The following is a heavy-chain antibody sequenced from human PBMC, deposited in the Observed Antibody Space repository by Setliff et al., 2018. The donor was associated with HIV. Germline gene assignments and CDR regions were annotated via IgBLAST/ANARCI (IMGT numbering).Heavy chain of an antibody. D-gene: IGHD6-19*01. Sequence: PSETLSLTCAVYGESFSGYYWNWIRQPPGKGLEWIGEINHRGSTNYNPSLKSRVTMSVDTSKNQFSLKLNSVTAADTAVYYCARATWLVHPFPLYYFDYWGQGTLVTVSS. J-gene: IGHJ4*02. CDR3: ARATWLVHPFPLYYFDY. CDR1: GESFSGYY. V-gene: IGHV4-34*01. CDR2: INHRGST.